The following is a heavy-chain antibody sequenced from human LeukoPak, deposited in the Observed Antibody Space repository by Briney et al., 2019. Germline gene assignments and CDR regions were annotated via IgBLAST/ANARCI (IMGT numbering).Heavy chain of an antibody. CDR3: ARAPTYYDFWSGYYEPRYYFDY. CDR2: INWNGGST. V-gene: IGHV3-20*04. D-gene: IGHD3-3*01. CDR1: GFTFDDYG. J-gene: IGHJ4*02. Sequence: GGSLRLSCAASGFTFDDYGMSWVRQAPGKGLGWVSGINWNGGSTGYADSVKGRFTISRDNAKNSLYLQMNSLRAEDTALYYCARAPTYYDFWSGYYEPRYYFDYWGQGTLVTVSS.